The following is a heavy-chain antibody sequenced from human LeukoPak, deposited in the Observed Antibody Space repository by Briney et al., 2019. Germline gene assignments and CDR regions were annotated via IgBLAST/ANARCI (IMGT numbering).Heavy chain of an antibody. D-gene: IGHD3-22*01. CDR2: IIPIFGTA. CDR3: ARDWGSGYYLPFDP. J-gene: IGHJ5*02. CDR1: GGTFSSYA. V-gene: IGHV1-69*13. Sequence: SVKVSCKASGGTFSSYAISWVRQAPGQGLEWMGGIIPIFGTANYAQKFQGRVTITADESTSTAYMELSSLRSEDTPVYYCARDWGSGYYLPFDPWGQGTLVTVSS.